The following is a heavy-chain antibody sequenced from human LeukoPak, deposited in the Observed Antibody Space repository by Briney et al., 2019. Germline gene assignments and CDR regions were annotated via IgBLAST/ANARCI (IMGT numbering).Heavy chain of an antibody. Sequence: GGSLRLSCAASGFTFSSYEMNWVRQAPGKGLEWVSYISSSGSTIYYADSVKGRFTISRDNAKNSLYLQMNSLRAEDTAVYYCARGAVATVRGYFDYWGQGTLVTVSS. CDR2: ISSSGSTI. D-gene: IGHD2-15*01. V-gene: IGHV3-48*03. CDR3: ARGAVATVRGYFDY. J-gene: IGHJ4*02. CDR1: GFTFSSYE.